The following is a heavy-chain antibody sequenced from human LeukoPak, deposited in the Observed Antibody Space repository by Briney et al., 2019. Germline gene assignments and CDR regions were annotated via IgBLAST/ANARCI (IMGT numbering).Heavy chain of an antibody. CDR2: IKSKTDGGTT. V-gene: IGHV3-15*01. D-gene: IGHD2-2*01. J-gene: IGHJ4*02. CDR3: TTAHLLSLTYFDC. Sequence: PGGSLRLSCAASGFTFSNAWMSWVRQAPGKGLEWVGRIKSKTDGGTTDYAAPVKGRFTISRDDSKNTLYLQMNSLKTEDTAVYYCTTAHLLSLTYFDCWGQGTLVTVSS. CDR1: GFTFSNAW.